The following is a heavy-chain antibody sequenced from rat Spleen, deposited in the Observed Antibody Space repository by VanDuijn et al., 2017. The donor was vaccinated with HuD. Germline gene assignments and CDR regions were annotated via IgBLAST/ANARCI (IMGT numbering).Heavy chain of an antibody. Sequence: QVQLKESGPGLVQPSQTLSLTCTVSGFSLTSDGVSWVRQPPGKGLEWLAAVSSGGNTYYDSTLKSRLSISRDISKSQVFLKMNSLQTEDTATYYCARNNDYFDYWGQGVMVTVSS. CDR1: GFSLTSDG. J-gene: IGHJ2*01. CDR2: VSSGGNT. CDR3: ARNNDYFDY. V-gene: IGHV2S8*01.